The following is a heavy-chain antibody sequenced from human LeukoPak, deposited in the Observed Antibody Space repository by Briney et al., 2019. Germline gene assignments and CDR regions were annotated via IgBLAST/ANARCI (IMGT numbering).Heavy chain of an antibody. CDR1: GGSISGYY. V-gene: IGHV4-59*12. CDR3: ARVDGGSCDY. CDR2: IYYSGNT. J-gene: IGHJ4*02. D-gene: IGHD2-15*01. Sequence: SETLSLTCTVSGGSISGYYLSWIRQPPGKGLEWIGYIYYSGNTNYNPSLKSRVTISVDTSKNQFSLKVSSVTAADTAVYYCARVDGGSCDYWGQGTLVTVSS.